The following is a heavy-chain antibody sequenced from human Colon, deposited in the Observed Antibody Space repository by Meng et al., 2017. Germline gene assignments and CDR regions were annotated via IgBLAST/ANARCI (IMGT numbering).Heavy chain of an antibody. Sequence: EVESVASGGGLVQPGGSLRLSCAASGFTFSDDWMDWVRQAPGKGLVWVSRINKDGSSTRYADSVKGRFTISRDNAKNTLYLQMNSLSAEDTAVYYCAKDLNWNSFDYWGQGALVTVSS. J-gene: IGHJ4*02. CDR1: GFTFSDDW. CDR2: INKDGSST. D-gene: IGHD1-7*01. CDR3: AKDLNWNSFDY. V-gene: IGHV3-74*01.